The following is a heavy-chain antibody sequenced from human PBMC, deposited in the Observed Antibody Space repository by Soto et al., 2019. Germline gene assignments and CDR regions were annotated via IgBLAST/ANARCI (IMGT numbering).Heavy chain of an antibody. Sequence: QVQLVQSGAEVKKPGSSLKVSCKVFGETLNSNPIGWVRQAPGQGLEWVGGIVPLSDRTNYAQELQGRVTVTAGGSTSTVYMELSNLKSDDTAVYYCARKAGRDCHSGGCCFSLDVWGQGSLITVSS. J-gene: IGHJ4*02. CDR3: ARKAGRDCHSGGCCFSLDV. V-gene: IGHV1-69*01. D-gene: IGHD2-15*01. CDR2: IVPLSDRT. CDR1: GETLNSNP.